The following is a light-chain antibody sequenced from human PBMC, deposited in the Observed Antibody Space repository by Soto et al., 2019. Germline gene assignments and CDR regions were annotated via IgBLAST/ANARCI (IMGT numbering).Light chain of an antibody. CDR3: QQYDDWPET. J-gene: IGKJ1*01. Sequence: EKVMTQSPATLSVSPGERATLSCRASQSVSSNLAWYQQKPGQAPRLLIYDASTRATGIPARFNGSGSGTEFTLTISSLQSEDLAVYYCQQYDDWPETFGQGTKVDIK. V-gene: IGKV3-15*01. CDR1: QSVSSN. CDR2: DAS.